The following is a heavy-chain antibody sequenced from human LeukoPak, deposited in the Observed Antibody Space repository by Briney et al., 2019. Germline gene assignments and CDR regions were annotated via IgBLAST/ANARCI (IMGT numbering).Heavy chain of an antibody. J-gene: IGHJ4*02. CDR2: IYYSGST. V-gene: IGHV4-59*01. Sequence: SETLSLTCTVSGGSISSYYWSWIRQPPGKGLEWIGYIYYSGSTNYNPSLKSRVTISVDTSKNQFSLKLSSVTAADTAAYYCARSRSSGYDYWGQGTLVTVSS. CDR1: GGSISSYY. D-gene: IGHD5-12*01. CDR3: ARSRSSGYDY.